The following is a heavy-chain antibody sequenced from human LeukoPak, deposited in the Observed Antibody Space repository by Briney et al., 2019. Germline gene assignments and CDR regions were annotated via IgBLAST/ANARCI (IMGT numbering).Heavy chain of an antibody. V-gene: IGHV3-7*01. Sequence: GGSLRLSCAASGFTFSSYWMRWVRQAPGKGLEWVANMNRDGSEKNYVDSIKGRFTISRDNAANSLYLQMNSLRVEDTAVYYCARDGGIIRFGGQDVWGQGTTVIVS. CDR3: ARDGGIIRFGGQDV. D-gene: IGHD3-16*01. CDR2: MNRDGSEK. CDR1: GFTFSSYW. J-gene: IGHJ6*02.